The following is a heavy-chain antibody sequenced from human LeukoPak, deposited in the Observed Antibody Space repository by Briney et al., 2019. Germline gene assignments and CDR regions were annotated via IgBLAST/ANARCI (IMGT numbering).Heavy chain of an antibody. CDR3: AAVRYCSGGSCYPDYYGMDV. D-gene: IGHD2-15*01. V-gene: IGHV4-59*01. Sequence: PSETLSLTCTVSGGSISSYYWSWIRQPPGEGLEWIGYIYYSGSTNYNPSLKSRVTISVDTSKNQFSLKLSSVTAADTAVYYCAAVRYCSGGSCYPDYYGMDVWGQGTTVTVSS. CDR2: IYYSGST. J-gene: IGHJ6*02. CDR1: GGSISSYY.